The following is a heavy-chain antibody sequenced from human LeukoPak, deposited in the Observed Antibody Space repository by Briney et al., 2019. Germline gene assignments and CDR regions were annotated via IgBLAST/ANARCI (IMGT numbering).Heavy chain of an antibody. J-gene: IGHJ6*03. D-gene: IGHD3/OR15-3a*01. V-gene: IGHV1-69*05. CDR2: IIPIFGTA. CDR3: ARGRYMIFGVVTPYYYYMDV. Sequence: GSSVKVSCKASGGTFSSYAISWVRQAPGQGLEWMGGIIPIFGTANYAQKFQGRVTITTDESTSTAYMELSSLRSEDTAVYYCARGRYMIFGVVTPYYYYMDVWGKGTTVTVSS. CDR1: GGTFSSYA.